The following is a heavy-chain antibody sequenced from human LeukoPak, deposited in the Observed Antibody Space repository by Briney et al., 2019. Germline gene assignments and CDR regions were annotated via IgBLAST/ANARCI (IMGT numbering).Heavy chain of an antibody. J-gene: IGHJ4*02. CDR2: ISGSGGST. D-gene: IGHD3-3*01. V-gene: IGHV3-23*01. Sequence: PGGSLRLSCAASGFTFSSYAMSWVRQAPGKGLEWVSAISGSGGSTYYADSVKGRFTVSRDNSKNTLYLQMNSLRAEDTAVYYCAKLNDFWSGYSDYWGQGTLVTVSS. CDR3: AKLNDFWSGYSDY. CDR1: GFTFSSYA.